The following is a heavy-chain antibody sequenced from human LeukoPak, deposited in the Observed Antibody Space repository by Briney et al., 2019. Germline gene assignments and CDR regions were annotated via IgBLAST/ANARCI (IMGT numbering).Heavy chain of an antibody. D-gene: IGHD3-22*01. J-gene: IGHJ1*01. CDR1: DGSITNYD. CDR3: ARFPIYGTMIVVAQEQH. Sequence: SETLSLTCTVSDGSITNYDWSWVRQPPGKGPEFIGYIHYSGTANYNPSLRSRVTISIDTSKKHFFLKLKSVTAADTAVYYCARFPIYGTMIVVAQEQHWGQGTLVTVSS. V-gene: IGHV4-59*01. CDR2: IHYSGTA.